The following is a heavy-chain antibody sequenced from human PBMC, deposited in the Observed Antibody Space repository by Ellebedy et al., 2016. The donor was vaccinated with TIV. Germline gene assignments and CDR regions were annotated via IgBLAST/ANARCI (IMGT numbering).Heavy chain of an antibody. D-gene: IGHD1-26*01. Sequence: GESLKISCAASGFTFSNAWMNWVRQVPGKGLEWVGRIRSEPDGGTTDYAAPVNGRFTISRDDSKNTLYLQMNSLKTEDTAVYYCARGGSGSVVWGQGTMVTVSS. CDR3: ARGGSGSVV. CDR2: IRSEPDGGTT. J-gene: IGHJ3*01. V-gene: IGHV3-15*07. CDR1: GFTFSNAW.